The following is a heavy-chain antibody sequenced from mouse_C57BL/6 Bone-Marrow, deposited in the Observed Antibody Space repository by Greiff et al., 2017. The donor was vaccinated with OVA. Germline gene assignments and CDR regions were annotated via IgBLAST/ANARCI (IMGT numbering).Heavy chain of an antibody. CDR2: ISYDGSN. V-gene: IGHV3-6*01. CDR3: ARGGNSGYYFDY. Sequence: DVKLQESGPGLVKPSQSLSLTCSVTGYSITSGYYWNWIRQFPGNKLEWMGYISYDGSNNYNPSLKNRISITRDTSKNQFFLKLNSVTTEDTATYYCARGGNSGYYFDYWGQGTTLTVSS. J-gene: IGHJ2*01. CDR1: GYSITSGYY. D-gene: IGHD3-1*01.